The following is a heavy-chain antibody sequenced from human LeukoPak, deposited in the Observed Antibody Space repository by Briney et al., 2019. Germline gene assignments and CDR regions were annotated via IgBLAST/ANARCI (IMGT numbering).Heavy chain of an antibody. CDR3: ARDMGATEGG. D-gene: IGHD1-26*01. V-gene: IGHV4-61*02. Sequence: SETLSLTCNVSSGTISSSSYYWSWIRQPAGKGLEWIGRIYTSGSTNYTPPLKSRVTMSVDTSKNQFSLKLGSVTAADTAVYYCARDMGATEGGWGQGTLVTVSS. J-gene: IGHJ4*02. CDR1: SGTISSSSYY. CDR2: IYTSGST.